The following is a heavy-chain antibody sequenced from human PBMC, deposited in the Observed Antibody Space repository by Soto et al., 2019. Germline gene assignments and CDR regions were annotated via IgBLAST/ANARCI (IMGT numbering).Heavy chain of an antibody. J-gene: IGHJ5*02. Sequence: SVKVSCKASGFTFTSSAVQWVRQARGQRLEWIGWIVVGSGNTNYAQKFQERVTITRDMSTSTAYMELSSLRSEDTAVYYCAALSTYYYDSSGYYYERLNWFDPWGQGTLVTVSS. D-gene: IGHD3-22*01. CDR3: AALSTYYYDSSGYYYERLNWFDP. V-gene: IGHV1-58*01. CDR2: IVVGSGNT. CDR1: GFTFTSSA.